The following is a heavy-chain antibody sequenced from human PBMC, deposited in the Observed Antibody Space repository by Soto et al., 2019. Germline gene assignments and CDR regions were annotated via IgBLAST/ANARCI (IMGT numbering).Heavy chain of an antibody. D-gene: IGHD3-16*02. CDR3: AKVYSIMITFGGVIPPFDY. J-gene: IGHJ4*02. Sequence: GGSLRLSCAASGFTFSSYGMHWVRQAPGKGLEWVAVISYDGSNKYYADSVKGRFTISRDNSKNTLYLQMNSLRAEDTAVYYCAKVYSIMITFGGVIPPFDYWGQGTLVTVSS. CDR2: ISYDGSNK. V-gene: IGHV3-30*18. CDR1: GFTFSSYG.